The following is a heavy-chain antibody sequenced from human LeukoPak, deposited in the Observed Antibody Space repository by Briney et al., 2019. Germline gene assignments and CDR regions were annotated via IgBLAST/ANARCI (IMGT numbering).Heavy chain of an antibody. V-gene: IGHV3-30*04. CDR1: GFTFSSYS. Sequence: GGSLRLSCAASGFTFSSYSIHWVRQAPGKGLEWVAVISYDGSNKYYADSVKGRFTISRDNSKNTLYLQMNSLRAEDTAVYYCAKDFFRTGRMVRGAFDYWGQGTLVTVSS. J-gene: IGHJ4*02. CDR2: ISYDGSNK. CDR3: AKDFFRTGRMVRGAFDY. D-gene: IGHD3-10*01.